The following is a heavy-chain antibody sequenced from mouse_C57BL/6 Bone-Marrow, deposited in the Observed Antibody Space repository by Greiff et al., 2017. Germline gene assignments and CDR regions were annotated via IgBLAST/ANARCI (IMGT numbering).Heavy chain of an antibody. CDR3: ARRPVYYGSSMYFDN. J-gene: IGHJ2*01. CDR1: GYTFTDYN. CDR2: INPNNGGI. V-gene: IGHV1-18*01. D-gene: IGHD1-1*01. Sequence: VHVKQSGPGLVKPGASLKIPCKASGYTFTDYNMDWVQQSHGKSLEWIGDINPNNGGIIYNQKVKGKATLTVDKASSTAYMELRSRTSEDTAVYYCARRPVYYGSSMYFDNWGQGTTLSVSS.